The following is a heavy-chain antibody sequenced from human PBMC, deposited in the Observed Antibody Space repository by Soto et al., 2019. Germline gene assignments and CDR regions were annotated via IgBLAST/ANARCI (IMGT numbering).Heavy chain of an antibody. CDR2: IIPIFGTA. CDR3: AKVRYSSPMGYYYGMDV. V-gene: IGHV1-69*01. Sequence: KVSCKASGYTFTSYYMHWVRQAPGLGLEWVGGIIPIFGTANYAQKFQGRVTITADESTSTSYMEVNNLRSEDTAVYYCAKVRYSSPMGYYYGMDVWGQGTTVTVSS. J-gene: IGHJ6*02. D-gene: IGHD6-19*01. CDR1: GYTFTSYY.